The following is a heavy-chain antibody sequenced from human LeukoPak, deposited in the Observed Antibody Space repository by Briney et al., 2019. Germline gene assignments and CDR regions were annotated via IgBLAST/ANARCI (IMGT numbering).Heavy chain of an antibody. V-gene: IGHV1-18*01. CDR1: GYTFTMYG. D-gene: IGHD4-17*01. Sequence: ASVKVSCKASGYTFTMYGVSWVRQAPGQGLEWMGWISGHNGNTNYAQKLQGRVTLTTETSTSTAYMELRRLRFDDTAVYYCARAGATVTTHFDYWGQGTLVTVSS. CDR3: ARAGATVTTHFDY. J-gene: IGHJ4*02. CDR2: ISGHNGNT.